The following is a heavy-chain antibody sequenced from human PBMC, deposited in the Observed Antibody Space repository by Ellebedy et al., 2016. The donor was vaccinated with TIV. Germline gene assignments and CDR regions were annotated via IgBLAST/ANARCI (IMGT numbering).Heavy chain of an antibody. J-gene: IGHJ5*02. V-gene: IGHV1-69*13. Sequence: AASVKVSCKASGGTFSSYAIRWVRQAPGQGIEWMGGIIPIFGTAKYAQKFQGRVTITADESTSTAYMELSSLRSEDTAVYYCARDVTVTTARWFDPWGQGNLVTVSS. CDR3: ARDVTVTTARWFDP. CDR2: IIPIFGTA. D-gene: IGHD4-17*01. CDR1: GGTFSSYA.